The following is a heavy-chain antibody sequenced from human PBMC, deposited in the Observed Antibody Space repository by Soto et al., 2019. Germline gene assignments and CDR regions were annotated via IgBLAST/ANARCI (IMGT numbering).Heavy chain of an antibody. CDR3: ARDYSSSLGYYYYCMDV. Sequence: PVGSLRLSCAASGFTFRSYSMNWVRQAPGKGLEWVSYISSSSSTIYQADSVKGRFTISRDNAKNSLYLQMNSLRDEDTAVYYCARDYSSSLGYYYYCMDVWGQGTTVTVSS. J-gene: IGHJ6*02. D-gene: IGHD6-6*01. CDR1: GFTFRSYS. CDR2: ISSSSSTI. V-gene: IGHV3-48*02.